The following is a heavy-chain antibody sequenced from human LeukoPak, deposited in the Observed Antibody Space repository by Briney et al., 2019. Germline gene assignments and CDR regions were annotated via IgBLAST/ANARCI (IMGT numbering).Heavy chain of an antibody. V-gene: IGHV4-59*01. CDR1: GGSINGYY. D-gene: IGHD3-22*01. J-gene: IGHJ4*02. Sequence: SETLSLTCTVSGGSINGYYWSWIRQPPGKGLEWIGYIYYSGGTNYNPSLKSRVTISVDTSKNQFSLKMSSVTAADTAVYYCARYDSSGYYYDYWGQGTQVTVS. CDR3: ARYDSSGYYYDY. CDR2: IYYSGGT.